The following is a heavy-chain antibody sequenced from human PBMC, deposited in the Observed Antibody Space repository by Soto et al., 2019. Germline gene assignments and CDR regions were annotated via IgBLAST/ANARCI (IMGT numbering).Heavy chain of an antibody. V-gene: IGHV3-33*01. Sequence: QVQLVESGGGGVQPGKSLRLSCEGSGFTFNTYGIHWVRQAPGKGLEWVAVIWDDGTDKYYGDSVKGRFTVSRDNSKNTVYLQMNTLRAEDTAVYYCGRMVGHYYGMDGWGQGTTVTVSS. J-gene: IGHJ6*02. D-gene: IGHD2-15*01. CDR2: IWDDGTDK. CDR3: GRMVGHYYGMDG. CDR1: GFTFNTYG.